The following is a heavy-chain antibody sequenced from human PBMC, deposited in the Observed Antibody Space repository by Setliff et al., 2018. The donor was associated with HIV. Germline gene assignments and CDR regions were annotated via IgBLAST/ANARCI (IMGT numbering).Heavy chain of an antibody. CDR2: IYYSGST. CDR3: AREGGTGRSSWYGAYWYDP. V-gene: IGHV4-59*12. CDR1: GDSISSYY. Sequence: SETLSLTCTVSGDSISSYYWSWIRQPPGKGLEWIGYIYYSGSTNYNPSLKSRVTISVDTSKNQFSLKLSSVTAADTAVYYCAREGGTGRSSWYGAYWYDPWGQGTLVTVSS. D-gene: IGHD6-13*01. J-gene: IGHJ5*02.